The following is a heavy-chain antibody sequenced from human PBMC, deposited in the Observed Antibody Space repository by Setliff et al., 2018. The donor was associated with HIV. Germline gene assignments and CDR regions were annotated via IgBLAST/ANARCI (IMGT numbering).Heavy chain of an antibody. V-gene: IGHV4-34*01. CDR1: GGSLTNYY. Sequence: ETLSLTCAVYGGSLTNYYWTWIRQPPGKGLEWIGEITDGGDTAYSSSLQSRLTISLDTSKKQFALKLHSMTAADTAVYYCARGSSCSSSSCYLYYYYYYGVDVWGPGTAVTVSS. CDR3: ARGSSCSSSSCYLYYYYYYGVDV. J-gene: IGHJ6*02. D-gene: IGHD2-2*01. CDR2: ITDGGDT.